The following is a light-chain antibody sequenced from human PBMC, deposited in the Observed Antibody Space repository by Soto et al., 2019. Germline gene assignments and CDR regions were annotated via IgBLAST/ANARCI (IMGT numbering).Light chain of an antibody. CDR3: SSFTSSITYV. Sequence: QSVLTQPASVSGSPGQSITISCTGTSSDVGGYNSVSWYRQDPGKAPKLIIYDVTNRPSGASNRFSGSKSGNTASLTISGLQAEDEADYHCSSFTSSITYVFGTGTKLTVL. V-gene: IGLV2-14*01. J-gene: IGLJ1*01. CDR2: DVT. CDR1: SSDVGGYNS.